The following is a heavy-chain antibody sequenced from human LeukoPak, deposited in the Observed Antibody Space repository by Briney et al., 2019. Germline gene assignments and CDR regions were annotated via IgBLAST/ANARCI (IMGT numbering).Heavy chain of an antibody. CDR1: GFTFNSYW. V-gene: IGHV3-74*01. Sequence: GGSLRLSCAASGFTFNSYWMHWVRQAPGKGLVWVSHINTDGRSTGHADSVKGRFTISRDNAKNTLYLQMNSLRAEDTAVYYCARDRSYDFWSGYTFDYWGQGTLVTVSS. CDR2: INTDGRST. CDR3: ARDRSYDFWSGYTFDY. J-gene: IGHJ4*02. D-gene: IGHD3-3*01.